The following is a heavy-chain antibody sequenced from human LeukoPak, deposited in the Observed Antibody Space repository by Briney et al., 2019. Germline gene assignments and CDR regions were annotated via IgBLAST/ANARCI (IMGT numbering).Heavy chain of an antibody. CDR1: GGSISSYY. V-gene: IGHV4-59*01. CDR3: ARVGSSGYDDAFDI. Sequence: SETLSLTCTVSGGSISSYYWSWIRQPPGKGLEWMGYIYYSGSTNYNPSLKSRVTISVDTSKNQFSLKLSSVTAADTAVYYCARVGSSGYDDAFDIWGQGTMVTVSS. CDR2: IYYSGST. D-gene: IGHD3-22*01. J-gene: IGHJ3*02.